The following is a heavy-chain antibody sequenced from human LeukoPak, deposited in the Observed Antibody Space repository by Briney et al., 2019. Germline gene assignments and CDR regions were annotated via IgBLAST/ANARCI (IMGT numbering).Heavy chain of an antibody. CDR3: ARTPIVVVVAAWGTSSYYFDY. J-gene: IGHJ4*02. V-gene: IGHV4-31*03. Sequence: SETLSLTCTVSGGSISSGGYYWSWIRQHPGKGLEWIGYIYYSGSTYYNPSLKSRVTISVDTSKNQFSLKLSSVTAADTAVYYCARTPIVVVVAAWGTSSYYFDYWGQGTLVTVSS. CDR2: IYYSGST. CDR1: GGSISSGGYY. D-gene: IGHD2-15*01.